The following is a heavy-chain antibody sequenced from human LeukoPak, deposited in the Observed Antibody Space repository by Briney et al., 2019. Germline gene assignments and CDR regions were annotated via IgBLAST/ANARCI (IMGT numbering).Heavy chain of an antibody. J-gene: IGHJ6*02. V-gene: IGHV3-15*01. CDR2: IKSKTDGGTT. CDR1: GFTFSSYS. Sequence: GGSLRLSCAASGFTFSSYSMNWVRQAPGKGLEWVGRIKSKTDGGTTDYAAPVKGRFTISRDDSKNTLYLQMNSLKTEDTAVYYCTTVRIFGVVINNYYYYGMDVWGQGTTVTVSS. D-gene: IGHD3-3*01. CDR3: TTVRIFGVVINNYYYYGMDV.